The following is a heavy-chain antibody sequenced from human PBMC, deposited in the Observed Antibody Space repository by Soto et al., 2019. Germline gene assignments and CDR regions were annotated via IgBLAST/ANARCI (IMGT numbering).Heavy chain of an antibody. D-gene: IGHD2-15*01. CDR2: ISWNSNII. CDR1: GFTFDDYA. Sequence: EVQLVESGGGLVQPGRSLRLSCAASGFTFDDYAMHWVRRVPGKGLEWVSSISWNSNIIGYADSVKGRFTISRDNAKNSLYLQMNSLRPEDTALYYCAKGGPDGFCSGVRFYFDYWGQGTLVTVSS. V-gene: IGHV3-9*01. J-gene: IGHJ4*02. CDR3: AKGGPDGFCSGVRFYFDY.